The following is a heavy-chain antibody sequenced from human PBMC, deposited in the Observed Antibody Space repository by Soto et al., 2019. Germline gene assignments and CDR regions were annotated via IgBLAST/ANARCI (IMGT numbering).Heavy chain of an antibody. D-gene: IGHD2-21*02. V-gene: IGHV4-4*02. J-gene: IGHJ3*01. CDR3: ARGLSFRGDFDV. CDR1: GGSISSSSW. CDR2: IYHAGSP. Sequence: HLQESGPGLVKPSGTLSLTCDVSGGSISSSSWWPWVRQSPGKGLEWFGEIYHAGSPNYNPSFQSRVTILADKSKNHFSLRLTSVTAADTAIYYCARGLSFRGDFDVWGQGTTVTVSS.